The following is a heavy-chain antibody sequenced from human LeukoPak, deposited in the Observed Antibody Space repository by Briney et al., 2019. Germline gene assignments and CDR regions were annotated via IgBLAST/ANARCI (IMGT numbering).Heavy chain of an antibody. CDR2: IRSKAYGRTT. D-gene: IGHD2-2*01. J-gene: IGHJ6*03. Sequence: GRSLRLSCTASGFTFGDYAMSWFRQAPGKGLEWVTFIRSKAYGRTTEDAASVKGRFTISRDDSKSIAYLQMNSLKAEDTAVYYCTRARDCSSTGCYHGAPFADYYYYMDVWGKGTTVTVSS. CDR3: TRARDCSSTGCYHGAPFADYYYYMDV. CDR1: GFTFGDYA. V-gene: IGHV3-49*03.